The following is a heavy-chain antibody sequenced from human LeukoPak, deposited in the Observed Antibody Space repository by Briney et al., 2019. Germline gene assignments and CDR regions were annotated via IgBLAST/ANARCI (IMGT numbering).Heavy chain of an antibody. CDR3: ARDGGEGSSPTFDY. V-gene: IGHV3-64*04. Sequence: PGGSLRLSCSASGFTFSSYAMHWVRQAPGKGLEYVSAISSNGGSTYYADSVKGRFTISRDNSKNTLYLQMNSLRAEDTAVYYCARDGGEGSSPTFDYWGQGTLVTVSS. D-gene: IGHD6-6*01. J-gene: IGHJ4*02. CDR2: ISSNGGST. CDR1: GFTFSSYA.